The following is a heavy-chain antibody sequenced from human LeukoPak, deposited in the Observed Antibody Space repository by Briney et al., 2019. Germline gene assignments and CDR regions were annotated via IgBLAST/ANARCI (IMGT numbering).Heavy chain of an antibody. V-gene: IGHV3-21*01. CDR1: GFTFSSYS. CDR2: ISSSSSYI. J-gene: IGHJ4*02. Sequence: GGSLRLSCAASGFTFSSYSMNWVRQAPAKGLEWVSSISSSSSYIYYADSVKGRFTISRDNAKNSLYLQMNSLRAEDTAVYYCARGGITMVQGVIIGWGQGTLVTVSS. CDR3: ARGGITMVQGVIIG. D-gene: IGHD3-10*01.